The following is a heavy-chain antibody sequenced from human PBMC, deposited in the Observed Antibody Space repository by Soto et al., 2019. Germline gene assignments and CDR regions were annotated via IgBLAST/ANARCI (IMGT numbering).Heavy chain of an antibody. CDR1: GFTVSSKY. CDR3: AKDPAPGITMIVEDY. D-gene: IGHD3-22*01. Sequence: GGSLRLSCAASGFTVSSKYMSWVRQAPGKGLEWVSAISGSGGSTYYADSVKGRFTISRDNSKNTLYLQMNSLRAEDTAVYYCAKDPAPGITMIVEDYWGQGTLVTVSS. V-gene: IGHV3-23*01. J-gene: IGHJ4*02. CDR2: ISGSGGST.